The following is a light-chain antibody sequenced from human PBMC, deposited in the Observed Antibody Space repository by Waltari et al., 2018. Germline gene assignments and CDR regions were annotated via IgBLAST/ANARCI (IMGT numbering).Light chain of an antibody. J-gene: IGKJ4*01. Sequence: EIVLTQSPATLSLSPGERATLSCSASQSVNSYLAWYQQKPGQAPRLLIYDASNRATGIPARFSGSGSGTDFTLTISSLEPEDFAIYYCQQRNTWPTFGGGTKVEIK. V-gene: IGKV3-11*01. CDR1: QSVNSY. CDR2: DAS. CDR3: QQRNTWPT.